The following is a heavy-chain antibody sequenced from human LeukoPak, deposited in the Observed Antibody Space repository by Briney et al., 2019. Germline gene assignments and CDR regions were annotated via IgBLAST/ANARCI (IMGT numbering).Heavy chain of an antibody. CDR2: IYYRGNT. CDR1: GGSITDTSYF. Sequence: PSETLSLTCTVSGGSITDTSYFWGWIRQPPGKGLEWIGSIYYRGNTYYSPSLKSRDTLFVDTSKNQFSLKLSSVTAADTAIYYCARRKVAAEIDYWGQGTLVTVSS. CDR3: ARRKVAAEIDY. V-gene: IGHV4-39*01. J-gene: IGHJ4*02. D-gene: IGHD6-13*01.